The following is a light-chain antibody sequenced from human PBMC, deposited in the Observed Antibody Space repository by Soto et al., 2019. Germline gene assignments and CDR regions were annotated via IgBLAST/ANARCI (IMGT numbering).Light chain of an antibody. CDR2: DVR. V-gene: IGLV2-14*01. CDR1: TSDIGGYKY. J-gene: IGLJ1*01. CDR3: GSYTSSSTNYV. Sequence: QSALTQPASVSGSPGQSITISCTGTTSDIGGYKYVSWYQHHPGKAPKLMIYDVRNRPSGVSNRFSGSKSGNTASLTISGLQADDEADYYCGSYTSSSTNYVFGTGTKLTVL.